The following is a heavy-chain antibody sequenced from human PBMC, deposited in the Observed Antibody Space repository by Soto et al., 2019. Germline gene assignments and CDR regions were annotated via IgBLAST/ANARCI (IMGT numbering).Heavy chain of an antibody. V-gene: IGHV3-23*01. CDR1: GFTFSYYA. CDR2: VSATGATT. D-gene: IGHD3-16*01. J-gene: IGHJ4*02. Sequence: QLLESGGGLVQTGGSLRLSCAASGFTFSYYAMNWVRQAPGKGLEWVAHVSATGATTHYADSVKGRFLISRDNSKNTLVLKLNLLIAEDTALYYCSRDPDAYLSLWGYDYWGQGTLFPASA. CDR3: SRDPDAYLSLWGYDY.